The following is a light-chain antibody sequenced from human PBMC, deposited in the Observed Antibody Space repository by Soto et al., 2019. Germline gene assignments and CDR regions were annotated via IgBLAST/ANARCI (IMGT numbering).Light chain of an antibody. CDR1: SSDVGFYNY. Sequence: QSALTQPRSVSGSPGQSVTISCTGTSSDVGFYNYVSWYQQHPGKAPKLMIYDVSKRPSGVPDRFSGSKSGNTASLTISGLQAEDEADYYCCTNAGSYTNIFGTGTKLTVL. CDR3: CTNAGSYTNI. CDR2: DVS. J-gene: IGLJ1*01. V-gene: IGLV2-11*01.